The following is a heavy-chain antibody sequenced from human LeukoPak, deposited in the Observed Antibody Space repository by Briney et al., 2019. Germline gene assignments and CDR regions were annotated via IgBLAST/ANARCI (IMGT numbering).Heavy chain of an antibody. Sequence: GGSLRLSCAASGFTFSSYWMHWVRQAPGKGLVWVSRINSDGSSTSYADSVKGRFTISRDNAKNTLYLQMNSLGAEDTAVYYCARGPRYCSGGSCYCFYWGQGTLVTVSS. CDR3: ARGPRYCSGGSCYCFY. CDR2: INSDGSST. D-gene: IGHD2-15*01. V-gene: IGHV3-74*01. J-gene: IGHJ4*02. CDR1: GFTFSSYW.